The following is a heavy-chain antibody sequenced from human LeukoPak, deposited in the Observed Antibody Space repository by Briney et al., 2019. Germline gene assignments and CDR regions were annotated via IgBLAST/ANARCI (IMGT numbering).Heavy chain of an antibody. Sequence: ASVKVSCKASGYTFTSYDINWVRQATGQGLEWMGWMNPNSGNTGYAQKFQGRVTMTRNTSISTAYMELSSLRSEDTAVYYCARPARRMVRGILSAFDIWGQGTMVTVSS. CDR2: MNPNSGNT. J-gene: IGHJ3*02. V-gene: IGHV1-8*01. D-gene: IGHD3-10*01. CDR3: ARPARRMVRGILSAFDI. CDR1: GYTFTSYD.